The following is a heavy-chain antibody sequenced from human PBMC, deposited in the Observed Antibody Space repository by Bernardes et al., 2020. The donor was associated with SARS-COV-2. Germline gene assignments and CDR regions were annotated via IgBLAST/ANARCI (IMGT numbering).Heavy chain of an antibody. V-gene: IGHV3-74*03. CDR3: AGTGVTCCDY. Sequence: GGSLRLSCGASGITFKTLWMHWVRQAPGGGLVWVARIAGDGTSVTYADSVKGRFTISRDNAKNTLYLQMNSLRAEDTAVYYCAGTGVTCCDYWGQGSLVTVSS. CDR1: GITFKTLW. J-gene: IGHJ4*02. D-gene: IGHD1-1*01. CDR2: IAGDGTSV.